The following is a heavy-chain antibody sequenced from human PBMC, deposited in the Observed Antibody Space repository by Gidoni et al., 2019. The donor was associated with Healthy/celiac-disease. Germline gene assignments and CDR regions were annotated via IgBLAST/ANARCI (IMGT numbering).Heavy chain of an antibody. J-gene: IGHJ4*02. V-gene: IGHV3-30*01. CDR3: ARSLAKLEPGYFDY. D-gene: IGHD1-1*01. CDR2: ISYDGSNK. Sequence: QVQLVEYGGGVVQPGRSLRLSCAASGFTFSSYAMHWVRQEPGKGLVWVAVISYDGSNKDYADSVKGRFTISRDNSKNTLYLQMNSLRAEDTAVYYCARSLAKLEPGYFDYWGQGTLVTVSS. CDR1: GFTFSSYA.